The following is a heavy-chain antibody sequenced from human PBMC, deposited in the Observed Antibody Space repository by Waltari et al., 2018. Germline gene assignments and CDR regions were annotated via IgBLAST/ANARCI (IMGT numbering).Heavy chain of an antibody. D-gene: IGHD6-19*01. J-gene: IGHJ4*02. CDR1: GYSFSYYD. CDR2: MNPKSGNT. V-gene: IGHV1-8*03. Sequence: QVQLVQSGAEVKKPGASVKVSCKTSGYSFSYYDINWVRQATGQGLEWMGWMNPKSGNTGYAHKLQGRVTITSDTSTETVYMELSSLRVDDTAVYYCARVPGISVAGSDSWGQGTLVTVSS. CDR3: ARVPGISVAGSDS.